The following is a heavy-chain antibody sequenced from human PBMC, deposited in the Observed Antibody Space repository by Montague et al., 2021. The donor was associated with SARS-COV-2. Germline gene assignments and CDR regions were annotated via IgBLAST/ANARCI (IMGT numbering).Heavy chain of an antibody. CDR3: ARGSRQWLVRPPHYYYFDY. CDR1: GGSFSGYY. V-gene: IGHV4-34*01. Sequence: SETLSLTCAVYGGSFSGYYWSWIRQPPGKGLEWIGEINHSGSTNXNPXLKSRVIISVDTSKNQFSLKLSSVTAADTAVYYCARGSRQWLVRPPHYYYFDYWGQGTLVTVSS. D-gene: IGHD6-19*01. J-gene: IGHJ4*02. CDR2: INHSGST.